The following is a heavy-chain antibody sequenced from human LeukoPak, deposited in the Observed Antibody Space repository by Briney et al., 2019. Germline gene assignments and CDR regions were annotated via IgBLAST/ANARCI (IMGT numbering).Heavy chain of an antibody. Sequence: GGFLRLSCAASGFTSSSHWMSWVRQAPGKGLEWVANIKEDGSEKNYVDSVKGRFTISRDNAKNSLYLQMNSLRVEDTAVYHCARVGTAVVPVFHWYFDLWGRGTLVTVSS. CDR1: GFTSSSHW. J-gene: IGHJ2*01. CDR2: IKEDGSEK. CDR3: ARVGTAVVPVFHWYFDL. V-gene: IGHV3-7*01. D-gene: IGHD2-2*01.